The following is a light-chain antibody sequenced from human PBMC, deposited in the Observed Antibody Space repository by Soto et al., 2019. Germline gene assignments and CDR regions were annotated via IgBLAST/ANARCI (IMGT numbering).Light chain of an antibody. CDR2: GAS. CDR1: QNIDNN. V-gene: IGKV3D-15*01. Sequence: EIVMTQSPATLSVSPGDRVILSCRASQNIDNNLAWYQQRPGQPPRLLIYGASTRANGIPARFSGSGSGTESTLTISSLQSEDFAVYCCQQYNNWPPLTFGGGTKVEIK. J-gene: IGKJ4*01. CDR3: QQYNNWPPLT.